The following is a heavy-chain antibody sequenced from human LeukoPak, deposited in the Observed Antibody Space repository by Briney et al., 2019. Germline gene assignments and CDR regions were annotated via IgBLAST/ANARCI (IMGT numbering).Heavy chain of an antibody. J-gene: IGHJ4*02. Sequence: GGSLRLSCAASGFTFSSYGMHWVRQAPGKGLEWVSAISGSGGSTYYADSVKGRFTISRDNSKNTLYLQMNSLRAEDTAVYYCAKDPSGDLDYWGQGTLVTVSS. V-gene: IGHV3-23*01. D-gene: IGHD7-27*01. CDR1: GFTFSSYG. CDR3: AKDPSGDLDY. CDR2: ISGSGGST.